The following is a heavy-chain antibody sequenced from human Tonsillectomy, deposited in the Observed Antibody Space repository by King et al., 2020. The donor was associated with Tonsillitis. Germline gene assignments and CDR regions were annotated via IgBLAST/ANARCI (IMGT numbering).Heavy chain of an antibody. Sequence: VQLQQWGAGLLKSSETLSLTCAVYGGSFSGYYWTWIRQPPGKGLEWIGEINHSGSTNYNPSLKSRVTISVDMSKNRFSLKLSSVTAADTAVYYCARDGGYYVSGTYQYYWGQGTLVTVSS. CDR2: INHSGST. D-gene: IGHD3-10*01. V-gene: IGHV4-34*01. CDR1: GGSFSGYY. J-gene: IGHJ4*02. CDR3: ARDGGYYVSGTYQYY.